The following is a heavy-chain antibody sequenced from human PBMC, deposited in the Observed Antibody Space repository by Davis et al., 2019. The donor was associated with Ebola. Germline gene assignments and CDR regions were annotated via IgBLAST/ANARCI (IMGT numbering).Heavy chain of an antibody. V-gene: IGHV2-5*01. CDR1: GFSLSTNGVG. CDR3: AHSPRMIVSANRYFDY. Sequence: SGPTLVKPTQTLTLTCTFSGFSLSTNGVGVGWIRQPPGKALEWLALIYWNDDKRYSPSLKSRLTITKDTSKNQVVLTMTNMDPVDTGTYYCAHSPRMIVSANRYFDYWGQGTLVTVSS. D-gene: IGHD3-22*01. CDR2: IYWNDDK. J-gene: IGHJ4*02.